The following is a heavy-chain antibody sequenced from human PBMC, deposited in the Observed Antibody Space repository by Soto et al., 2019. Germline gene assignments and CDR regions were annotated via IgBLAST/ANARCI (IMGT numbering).Heavy chain of an antibody. CDR2: IYHSGST. D-gene: IGHD3-22*01. J-gene: IGHJ4*02. CDR3: ARDSETPHYYYDSSGYYQNTRFDY. V-gene: IGHV4-4*02. Sequence: SETLSLTCAVSGGSISSSNWWSWVRQPPGKGLEWIGEIYHSGSTNYNPSLKSRVTISVDESKNQFSLKLSSVTAADTAVYYCARDSETPHYYYDSSGYYQNTRFDYWGQGTLVTVSS. CDR1: GGSISSSNW.